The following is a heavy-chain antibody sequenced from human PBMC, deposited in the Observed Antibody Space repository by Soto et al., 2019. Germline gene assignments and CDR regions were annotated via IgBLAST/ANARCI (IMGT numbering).Heavy chain of an antibody. CDR2: MNPNNGNT. Sequence: AAVTVSCKDCRGRFRRYSISSLGQAAGQGLEWMGWMNPNNGNTSYTQKLQGRVTMTRNTSTSTAYMELSSLRSEDTAVYYCARGYLSVVVAATRWFDPWGQGTLVTVSS. CDR1: RGRFRRYS. CDR3: ARGYLSVVVAATRWFDP. D-gene: IGHD2-15*01. J-gene: IGHJ5*02. V-gene: IGHV1-8*01.